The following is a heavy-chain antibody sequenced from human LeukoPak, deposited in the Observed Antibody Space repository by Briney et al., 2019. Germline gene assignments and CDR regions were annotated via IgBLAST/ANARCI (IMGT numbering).Heavy chain of an antibody. J-gene: IGHJ6*03. D-gene: IGHD3-3*01. V-gene: IGHV3-64*01. CDR3: ARVLYFDFWSGYPMDV. CDR1: GFTFSSYG. CDR2: MSSNGGGT. Sequence: GGSLRLSCAASGFTFSSYGMHWVRQAPGKGLEYVSGMSSNGGGTYYANSVKGRFTISRDNSKNTLYLQMGSLRAEDMAVYYCARVLYFDFWSGYPMDVWGKGTTVTVSS.